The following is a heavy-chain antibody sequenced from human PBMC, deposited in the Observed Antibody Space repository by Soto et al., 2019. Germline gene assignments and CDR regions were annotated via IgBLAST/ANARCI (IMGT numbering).Heavy chain of an antibody. D-gene: IGHD1-26*01. J-gene: IGHJ4*02. Sequence: GGSLRLSCAASGFTFSNAWMNWVRQAPGKGLEWVGRIKSKTDGGTTDYAAPVKGRFTISRDDSKNTLYLQMNSLKTEDTAVYYCTTGVELLRDFHFDYWGQGTLVTVPQ. V-gene: IGHV3-15*07. CDR2: IKSKTDGGTT. CDR3: TTGVELLRDFHFDY. CDR1: GFTFSNAW.